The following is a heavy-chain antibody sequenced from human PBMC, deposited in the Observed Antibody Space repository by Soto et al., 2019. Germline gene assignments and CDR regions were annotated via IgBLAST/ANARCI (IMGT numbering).Heavy chain of an antibody. D-gene: IGHD2-15*01. CDR1: GFTFSSYA. J-gene: IGHJ2*01. CDR3: ATITKVAAATSRYFDL. V-gene: IGHV3-23*01. CDR2: ISGSGGST. Sequence: EVQLLESGGGLVQPGGSLRLSCAASGFTFSSYAMSWVRQAPGKGLEWVSAISGSGGSTYYADSVKGRFTISRDNSKNTLYLQMNGLRAEDTAVYYCATITKVAAATSRYFDLWGRGTLVTVSS.